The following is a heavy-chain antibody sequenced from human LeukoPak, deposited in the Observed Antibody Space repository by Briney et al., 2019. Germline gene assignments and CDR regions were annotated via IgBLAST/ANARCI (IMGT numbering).Heavy chain of an antibody. D-gene: IGHD1-26*01. CDR1: DGSISGYS. CDR2: IYYSGST. J-gene: IGHJ6*03. V-gene: IGHV4-59*01. CDR3: ARMVGWGAKRYYYYYMDV. Sequence: SETLSLTCTVSDGSISGYSWSWIRQPPGKGLEWIGYIYYSGSTNYNPSLKSRVTISVDTSKNQFSLKLSSVTAADTAVYYCARMVGWGAKRYYYYYMDVWGKGTTVTISS.